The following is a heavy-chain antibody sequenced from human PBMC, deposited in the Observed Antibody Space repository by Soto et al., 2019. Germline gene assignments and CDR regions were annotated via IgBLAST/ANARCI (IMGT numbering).Heavy chain of an antibody. D-gene: IGHD4-4*01. V-gene: IGHV1-3*01. Sequence: QVQVVQSGAEVKKPGASVRVSCKASGNTFSAYNMHWVRQAPGQRLEWMAWINGGNGNTIYAQKFQGRLTVTRDTPASTAYMEVSSLRSEDTAVYYCARGPSSTVIPRYYYYGMDVWGQGTTVTVSS. CDR1: GNTFSAYN. J-gene: IGHJ6*02. CDR3: ARGPSSTVIPRYYYYGMDV. CDR2: INGGNGNT.